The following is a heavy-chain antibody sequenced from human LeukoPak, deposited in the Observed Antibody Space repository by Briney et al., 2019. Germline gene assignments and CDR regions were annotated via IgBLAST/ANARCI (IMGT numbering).Heavy chain of an antibody. Sequence: ASVKVSCKASGYTFTGYYMHWVRQAPGQGLEWMGWMNPNSGNTGYAQKFQGRVTITRNTSISTAYMELSSLRSEDTAVYYCARAARRLPLLYYMDVWGKGTTVTVSS. J-gene: IGHJ6*03. CDR3: ARAARRLPLLYYMDV. CDR1: GYTFTGYY. V-gene: IGHV1-8*03. D-gene: IGHD2-21*02. CDR2: MNPNSGNT.